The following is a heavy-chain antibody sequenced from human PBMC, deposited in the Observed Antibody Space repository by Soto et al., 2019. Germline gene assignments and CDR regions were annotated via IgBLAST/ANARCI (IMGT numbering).Heavy chain of an antibody. J-gene: IGHJ4*02. Sequence: QVQLVESGGGVVQPGRSLRLSCAASGFTFSSYGMHWVRQAPGKGLEWVAVIWYDGSNKYYADSVKGRFTISRDNSKNTLYLQMNSLRAEDTAVYYCARVPTATPVFFDYWGQGTLVTVSS. V-gene: IGHV3-33*01. CDR1: GFTFSSYG. CDR3: ARVPTATPVFFDY. CDR2: IWYDGSNK. D-gene: IGHD4-17*01.